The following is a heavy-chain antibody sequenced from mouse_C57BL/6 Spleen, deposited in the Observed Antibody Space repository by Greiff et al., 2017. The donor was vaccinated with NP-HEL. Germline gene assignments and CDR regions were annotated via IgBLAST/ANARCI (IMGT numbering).Heavy chain of an antibody. V-gene: IGHV1-82*01. CDR2: IYPGDGDT. CDR1: GYAFSSSW. D-gene: IGHD2-4*01. CDR3: ARRGVYYDYDWFAY. Sequence: VQLQQSGPELVKPGASVKISCKASGYAFSSSWMNWVKQRPGKGLEWIGRIYPGDGDTNYNGKFKGKGTLTADKSSSTAYMQLSSLTSEDSAVYFCARRGVYYDYDWFAYWGQGTLVTVSA. J-gene: IGHJ3*01.